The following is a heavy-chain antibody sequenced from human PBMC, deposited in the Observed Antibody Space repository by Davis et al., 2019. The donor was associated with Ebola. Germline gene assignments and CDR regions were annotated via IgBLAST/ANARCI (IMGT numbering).Heavy chain of an antibody. V-gene: IGHV1-69*04. Sequence: SVKVSCKASGGTFSSYAISWVRQAPGQGLEWMGRIIPILGIANYAQKFQGRVTITADKSTSTAYMELSSLRSEDTAVYYCARDLGGRYYYYGMDVWGQGTTVTVSS. J-gene: IGHJ6*02. CDR1: GGTFSSYA. CDR3: ARDLGGRYYYYGMDV. D-gene: IGHD3-16*01. CDR2: IIPILGIA.